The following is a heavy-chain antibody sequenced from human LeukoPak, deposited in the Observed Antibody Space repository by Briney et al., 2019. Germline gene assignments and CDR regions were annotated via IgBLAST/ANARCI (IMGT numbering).Heavy chain of an antibody. CDR3: ARKVTAMEPYVDY. D-gene: IGHD5-18*01. CDR1: GGSFSGYY. J-gene: IGHJ4*02. Sequence: PSETLSLTCAVYGGSFSGYYWSWIRQPPGKGLEWIGEINHSGSTNYNPSLKSRVTISVDTSKNQFSLKLSSVTAADTAVYYCARKVTAMEPYVDYWGQGTLVTVSS. V-gene: IGHV4-34*01. CDR2: INHSGST.